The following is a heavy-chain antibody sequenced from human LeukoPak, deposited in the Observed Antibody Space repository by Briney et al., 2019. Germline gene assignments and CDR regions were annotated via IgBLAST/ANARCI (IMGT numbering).Heavy chain of an antibody. J-gene: IGHJ4*02. Sequence: GGSLRLSCAASGFTFSSYGMHWVRQAPGKGLEWVAFIRYDGSNKYHVDSVKGRCTIPRDNSKHTLYLQMNSLRAEDTAVYYCAKERGVGAGRNYLLLYYFDYWGQGTLVTVSS. D-gene: IGHD1-7*01. CDR3: AKERGVGAGRNYLLLYYFDY. V-gene: IGHV3-30*02. CDR2: IRYDGSNK. CDR1: GFTFSSYG.